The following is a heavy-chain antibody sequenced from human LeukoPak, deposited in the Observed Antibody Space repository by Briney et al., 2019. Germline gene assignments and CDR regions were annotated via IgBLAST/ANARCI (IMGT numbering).Heavy chain of an antibody. CDR1: GYSSTNYG. D-gene: IGHD2-21*02. CDR3: ARGVTARGFYYYMDV. V-gene: IGHV1-18*01. Sequence: ASVKVSCKASGYSSTNYGISWVRQAPGQGLEWMGWIHIYRGNTNYAQKFQGRVTMTTDTSTSTVHMEVRGLRSDDTAMYYCARGVTARGFYYYMDVRGKGTTVTISS. J-gene: IGHJ6*03. CDR2: IHIYRGNT.